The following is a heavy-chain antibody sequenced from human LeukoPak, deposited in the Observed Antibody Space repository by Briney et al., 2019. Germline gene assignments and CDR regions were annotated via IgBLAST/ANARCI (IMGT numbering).Heavy chain of an antibody. CDR3: ARYSYGYGGGY. CDR1: GFTFSSYA. D-gene: IGHD5-18*01. J-gene: IGHJ4*02. CDR2: ISGSGGST. Sequence: GGSLRLSCAASGFTFSSYAMSWVRQAPGKGLEWVSAISGSGGSTYYADSVKGRFTISRDNSKNTLYLQMNSLRAEDTAVYYCARYSYGYGGGYWGQGTLVTVSS. V-gene: IGHV3-23*01.